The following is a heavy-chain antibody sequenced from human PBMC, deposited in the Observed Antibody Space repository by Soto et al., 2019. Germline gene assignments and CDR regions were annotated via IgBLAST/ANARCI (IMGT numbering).Heavy chain of an antibody. CDR3: ARDKVWGGFDI. D-gene: IGHD3-16*01. CDR1: GYTFSTYG. Sequence: GASVKVSCKASGYTFSTYGMHWVRQAPGQSLEWMGWLNGGTGQTRYSQRFQDRVIITRDTSASTGYMELSSLRSEDTAVYYCARDKVWGGFDIWGQGTMVTVSS. V-gene: IGHV1-3*01. J-gene: IGHJ3*02. CDR2: LNGGTGQT.